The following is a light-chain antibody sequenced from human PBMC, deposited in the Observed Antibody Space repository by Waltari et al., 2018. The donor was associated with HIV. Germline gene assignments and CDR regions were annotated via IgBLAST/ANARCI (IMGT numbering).Light chain of an antibody. Sequence: DIQMPQSTSSLSASVGDRVTITCRASQSIRSYLNWYQQKPGKAPKLLIFAASRLQSGVPSRFSGSESGTDFTLTISSLQLEDFAFYYCQQSYNTPLTFGGGTKVEIK. V-gene: IGKV1-39*01. CDR1: QSIRSY. CDR3: QQSYNTPLT. CDR2: AAS. J-gene: IGKJ4*01.